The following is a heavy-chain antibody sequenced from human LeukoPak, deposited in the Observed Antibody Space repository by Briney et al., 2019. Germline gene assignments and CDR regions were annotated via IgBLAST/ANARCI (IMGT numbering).Heavy chain of an antibody. D-gene: IGHD3-22*01. V-gene: IGHV5-51*01. CDR1: GYRFTSYW. CDR3: ARLSIGDYDSSTGAFDI. Sequence: GESLKISCKGSGYRFTSYWIGWVRQMPGKGLEWMGITYPGDSDTRYSPSFQGQVTISADKSISTAYLQWSSLKASDTAMYYCARLSIGDYDSSTGAFDIWGQGTMVTVSS. J-gene: IGHJ3*02. CDR2: TYPGDSDT.